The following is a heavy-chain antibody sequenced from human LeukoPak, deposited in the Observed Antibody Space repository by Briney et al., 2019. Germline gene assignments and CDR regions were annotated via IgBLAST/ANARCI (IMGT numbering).Heavy chain of an antibody. CDR2: TSGSGDFI. V-gene: IGHV3-21*01. Sequence: GGSLRLSCAVSGFSFSSFGMIWVRQAPGKGLEWLASTSGSGDFIYYADSVKGRFTISKDNAKNSVHLQLNSLRAEDTAIYYCARDSEAYCGGDCYFYFDYWGQGTRVTVSS. J-gene: IGHJ4*02. D-gene: IGHD2-21*02. CDR3: ARDSEAYCGGDCYFYFDY. CDR1: GFSFSSFG.